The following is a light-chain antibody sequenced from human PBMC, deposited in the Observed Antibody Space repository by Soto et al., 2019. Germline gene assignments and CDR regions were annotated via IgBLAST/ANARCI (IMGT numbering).Light chain of an antibody. V-gene: IGKV1-33*01. Sequence: DIQMTQSPSSLSSSLGDSVTITCQASQDISNYLNWYQQKPGKAPKLLIYDASNLETGVQSRFSGSGSGTDFTFTIRSLQPEDIATYYCKQYDNLLTCGQGTRLEIK. CDR3: KQYDNLLT. CDR1: QDISNY. J-gene: IGKJ5*01. CDR2: DAS.